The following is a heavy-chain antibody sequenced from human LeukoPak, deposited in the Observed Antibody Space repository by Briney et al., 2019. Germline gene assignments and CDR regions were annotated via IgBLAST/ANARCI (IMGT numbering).Heavy chain of an antibody. CDR3: ARDKAGYYYDSSGYSY. CDR2: IIPIFGTA. CDR1: GGTFSSYA. J-gene: IGHJ4*02. Sequence: SVKVSCKASGGTFSSYAISWVRQAPGQGLEWMGGIIPIFGTANYAQKFQGRVTITADESTSTAYMELSSLRSEDTAVYYCARDKAGYYYDSSGYSYWGQGTLVPVSS. V-gene: IGHV1-69*13. D-gene: IGHD3-22*01.